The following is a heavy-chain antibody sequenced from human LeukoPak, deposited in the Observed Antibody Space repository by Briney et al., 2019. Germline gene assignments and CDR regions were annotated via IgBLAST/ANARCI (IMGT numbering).Heavy chain of an antibody. V-gene: IGHV4-39*07. D-gene: IGHD3-10*01. CDR1: GGSISSSSYY. CDR2: IYHSGST. J-gene: IGHJ4*02. CDR3: ARVSVLAPDY. Sequence: PSETLSHTCTVSGGSISSSSYYWGWIRQPPGKGLEWIGSIYHSGSTNYNPSLKSRVTISVDTSKNQFSLKLSSVTAADTAVYYCARVSVLAPDYWGQGTLVTVSS.